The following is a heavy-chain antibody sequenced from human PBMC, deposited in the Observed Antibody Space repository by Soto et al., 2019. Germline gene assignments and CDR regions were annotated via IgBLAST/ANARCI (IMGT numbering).Heavy chain of an antibody. CDR2: IIPIFGTA. V-gene: IGHV1-69*06. D-gene: IGHD2-2*01. CDR3: AGVYCSSTSCPYYFDY. J-gene: IGHJ4*02. Sequence: QVQLVQSGAEVKKPGSSVKVSCKASGGTFSSYAISWVRQAPGQGLEWMGGIIPIFGTANYAQKFQGRVTITADKSTSPGYMELSSVRFEDTAVYYCAGVYCSSTSCPYYFDYWGQGTLVTVSS. CDR1: GGTFSSYA.